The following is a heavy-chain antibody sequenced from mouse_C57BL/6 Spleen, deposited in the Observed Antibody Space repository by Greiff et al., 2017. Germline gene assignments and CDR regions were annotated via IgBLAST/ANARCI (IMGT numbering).Heavy chain of an antibody. J-gene: IGHJ2*01. Sequence: EVKLMESGGGLVKPGGSLKLSCAASGFTFSSYAMSWVRQTPEKRLEWVATISDGGSYTYYPDNVKGRFTISRDNAKNNLYLQMSHLKSEDTAMYYCAREGWRYFDYWGQGTTLTVSS. V-gene: IGHV5-4*01. CDR1: GFTFSSYA. CDR3: AREGWRYFDY. D-gene: IGHD2-3*01. CDR2: ISDGGSYT.